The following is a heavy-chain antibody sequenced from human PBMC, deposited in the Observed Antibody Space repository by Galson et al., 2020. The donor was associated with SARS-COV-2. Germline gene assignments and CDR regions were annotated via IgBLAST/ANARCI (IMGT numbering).Heavy chain of an antibody. CDR3: ARRNNVPTLRHYGMDV. J-gene: IGHJ6*02. CDR1: GGSISSGGYY. Sequence: SETLSLTCTVSGGSISSGGYYWSWIRQHPGKGLEWIGYIYYSGSTYYNPSLKSRVTISVDTSKNQFSLKLSSVTAADTAVYYCARRNNVPTLRHYGMDVWGQGTTVTVSS. D-gene: IGHD2-8*01. V-gene: IGHV4-31*03. CDR2: IYYSGST.